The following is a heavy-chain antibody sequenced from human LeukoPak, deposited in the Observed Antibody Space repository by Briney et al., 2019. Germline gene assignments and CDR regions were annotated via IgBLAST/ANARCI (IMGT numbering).Heavy chain of an antibody. CDR3: AKDQVVPAANFDY. CDR2: ISGSGGST. D-gene: IGHD2-2*01. V-gene: IGHV3-23*01. J-gene: IGHJ4*02. Sequence: SGGSLRLSCAASGFTFSSYATSWVRQAPGKGLEWVSAISGSGGSTYYADSVKGRFTISRDNSKNTLYLQMNSLRAEDTAVYYCAKDQVVPAANFDYWGQGTLVTVSS. CDR1: GFTFSSYA.